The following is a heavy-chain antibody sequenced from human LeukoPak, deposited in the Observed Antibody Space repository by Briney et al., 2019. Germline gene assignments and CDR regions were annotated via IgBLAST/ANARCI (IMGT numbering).Heavy chain of an antibody. Sequence: PGRALRLSCAASGFTFSSYGMHWVRQAPGKGLEWVAVISHDGSNKYFADSVKGRFTISRDNSKNTLYQQMNSLRAEDTAVYYCAKDWDGYSYGSDAFDIWGQGTVVTVSS. CDR1: GFTFSSYG. J-gene: IGHJ3*02. CDR2: ISHDGSNK. CDR3: AKDWDGYSYGSDAFDI. D-gene: IGHD5-18*01. V-gene: IGHV3-30*18.